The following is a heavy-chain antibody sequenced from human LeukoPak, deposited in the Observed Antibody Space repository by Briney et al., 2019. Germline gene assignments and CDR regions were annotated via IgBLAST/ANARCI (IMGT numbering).Heavy chain of an antibody. Sequence: GGSLRLSCAASGFTFSSYEMNWVRQAPGKGLEWVSYISSSGSTIYYADSVKGRFTISRDNAKNSLYLQMNSLRAEDTAVYYCARAGGYARLGYCSNWGQGTLVTISS. CDR3: ARAGGYARLGYCSN. CDR2: ISSSGSTI. J-gene: IGHJ4*02. V-gene: IGHV3-48*03. CDR1: GFTFSSYE. D-gene: IGHD2-2*01.